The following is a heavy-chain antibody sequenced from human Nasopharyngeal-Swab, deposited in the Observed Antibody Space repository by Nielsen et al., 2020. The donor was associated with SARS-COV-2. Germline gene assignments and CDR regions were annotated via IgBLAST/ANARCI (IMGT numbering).Heavy chain of an antibody. J-gene: IGHJ3*02. V-gene: IGHV4-30-4*01. D-gene: IGHD2-15*01. CDR2: IYYSGST. CDR3: DRVVVVAATRLAFDI. Sequence: WIRQPPGKGLEWIGDIYYSGSTYYNPSLKSRVTISVDTSKNQFSLKLSSVTAADTAVYYCDRVVVVAATRLAFDIWGQGTMATVSS.